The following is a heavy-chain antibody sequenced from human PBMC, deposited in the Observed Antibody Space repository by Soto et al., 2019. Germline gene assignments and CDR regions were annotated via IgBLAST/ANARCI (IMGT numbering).Heavy chain of an antibody. J-gene: IGHJ4*02. CDR3: ARTYISSHYFDY. CDR2: VNSVGRST. Sequence: GGPLSLSCEAFGFTFITYWMHGFRPSPGMGLVWVSRVNSVGRSTSYRDPVKGRFTISRDNSRDTLYLEMNSLRAEDTSVYYCARTYISSHYFDYWGQGALVTVSS. CDR1: GFTFITYW. V-gene: IGHV3-74*01. D-gene: IGHD2-15*01.